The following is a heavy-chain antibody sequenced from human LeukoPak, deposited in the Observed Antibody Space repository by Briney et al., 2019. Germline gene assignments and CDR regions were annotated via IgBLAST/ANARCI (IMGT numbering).Heavy chain of an antibody. V-gene: IGHV1-2*06. J-gene: IGHJ4*02. CDR3: ARDFGEWFGEHTTKNDY. CDR2: INPNSGGT. Sequence: ASVKVSCKASGGTFSSYAISWVRQAPGQGLEWMGRINPNSGGTNYAQKFQGRVTMTRDTSISTAYMELSRLRSDDTAVYYCARDFGEWFGEHTTKNDYWGQGTLVTVSS. CDR1: GGTFSSYA. D-gene: IGHD3-10*01.